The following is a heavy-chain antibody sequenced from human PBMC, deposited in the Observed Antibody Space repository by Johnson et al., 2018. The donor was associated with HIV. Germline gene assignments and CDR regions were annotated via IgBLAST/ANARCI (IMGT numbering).Heavy chain of an antibody. Sequence: VQLVESGGGLIQPGGSLRLSCAASGFTFSSSYMTWVRQAPGKGLEWVSVIYSDGSTYHADSVKGRFTTSRDNAKNSLYLQMNSLRVEDTALYYCARVLVGATGDFDAFDIWGQGKMVTVSS. D-gene: IGHD1-26*01. CDR2: IYSDGST. CDR1: GFTFSSSY. CDR3: ARVLVGATGDFDAFDI. J-gene: IGHJ3*02. V-gene: IGHV3-53*01.